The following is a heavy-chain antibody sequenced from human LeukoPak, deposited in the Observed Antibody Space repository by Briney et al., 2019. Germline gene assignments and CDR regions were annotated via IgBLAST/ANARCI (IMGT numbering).Heavy chain of an antibody. V-gene: IGHV1-2*02. CDR2: MNPKSGGT. J-gene: IGHJ4*02. Sequence: ASVKVSCKASGYTFTGYYVHWVRQAPGQGLEWMGWMNPKSGGTNYAQKFEARVTMNRDTSISTAYMELSRLRFDDTAVYYCARSPDILTGEKFDYWGQGTLVTVSS. D-gene: IGHD3-9*01. CDR3: ARSPDILTGEKFDY. CDR1: GYTFTGYY.